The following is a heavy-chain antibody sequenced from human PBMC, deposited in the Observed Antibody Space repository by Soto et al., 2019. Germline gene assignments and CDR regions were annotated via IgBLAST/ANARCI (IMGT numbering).Heavy chain of an antibody. Sequence: GGSLRLSCEASGFNFKKFSIGWVRQAPGEGLEWVSGISCCGVSTFYADSVKGRFSLARDDSKNTLSLQLNSLRVEDTAHYYCAKADGEQWLIPHLDNWGQGTQVTVSS. CDR3: AKADGEQWLIPHLDN. CDR1: GFNFKKFS. J-gene: IGHJ1*01. V-gene: IGHV3-23*01. CDR2: ISCCGVST. D-gene: IGHD6-19*01.